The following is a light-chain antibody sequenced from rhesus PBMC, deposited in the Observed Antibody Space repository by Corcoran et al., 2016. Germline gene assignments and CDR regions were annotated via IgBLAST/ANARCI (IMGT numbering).Light chain of an antibody. Sequence: DIQMTMSPSSLSASVGDTVTITCRASQGINKYFSWYQQKPGRGPTPLIHYVSSLETGVPSRFSGSGSGTDYTLTISSLHPENIATYYCQQYNTSPLTFGGGTKVEIK. V-gene: IGKV1-66*01. J-gene: IGKJ4*01. CDR2: YVS. CDR1: QGINKY. CDR3: QQYNTSPLT.